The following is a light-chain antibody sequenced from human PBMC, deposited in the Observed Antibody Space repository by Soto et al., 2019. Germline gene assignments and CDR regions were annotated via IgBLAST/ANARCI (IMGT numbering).Light chain of an antibody. J-gene: IGKJ1*01. CDR3: QQHNTWPS. Sequence: EIVMTQSPATLSVSPGDRVTLSCRASQNIASNLAWYQQRPGQAPRLLIYGASTRATGIPARFSGSGSGTGFTLSISSLQSEDFAVYYCQQHNTWPSFGQGTKVEIK. CDR1: QNIASN. V-gene: IGKV3-15*01. CDR2: GAS.